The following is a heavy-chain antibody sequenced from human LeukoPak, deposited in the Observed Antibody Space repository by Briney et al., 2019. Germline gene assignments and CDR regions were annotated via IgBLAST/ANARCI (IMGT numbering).Heavy chain of an antibody. CDR1: GFTFSSYW. CDR3: ARGRPRGNDY. CDR2: IASDGSST. V-gene: IGHV3-74*01. J-gene: IGHJ4*02. Sequence: GGSLRLSCEASGFTFSSYWMNRVRQAPGKGLVWVSRIASDGSSTTYADSVKGRFSISRDNAKNTLYLQMNSLRVEDTAVYYCARGRPRGNDYWGQGTLVTVSS. D-gene: IGHD4-23*01.